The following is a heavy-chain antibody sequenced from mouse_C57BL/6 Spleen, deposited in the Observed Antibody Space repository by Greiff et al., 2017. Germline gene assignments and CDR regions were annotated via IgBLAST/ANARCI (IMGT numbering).Heavy chain of an antibody. CDR3: AIGEDGKRYCDV. CDR2: IHPSDSDT. V-gene: IGHV1-74*01. Sequence: QVQLQQPGAELVKPGASVKVSCKASGYTFTSYWMHWVKQRPGQGLEWIGRIHPSDSDTNYNQKFKGKATLTVDTSSSTAYMQSSCLTSEDSAVYYCAIGEDGKRYCDVWGTETTVTDSS. CDR1: GYTFTSYW. J-gene: IGHJ1*03. D-gene: IGHD2-1*01.